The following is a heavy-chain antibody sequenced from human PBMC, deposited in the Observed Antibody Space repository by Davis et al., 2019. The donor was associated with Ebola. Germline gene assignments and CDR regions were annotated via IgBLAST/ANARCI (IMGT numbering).Heavy chain of an antibody. J-gene: IGHJ6*02. CDR1: GYTFTTYP. CDR2: INTNTGNP. V-gene: IGHV7-4-1*02. Sequence: AASVKVSCKASGYTFTTYPMNWVRQAPGQGLEWLGWINTNTGNPTYAQGFTGRFVFSLDTSVSTAYLQISSLKAEDTAVYYCARDRHYYGMDVWGQGTTVTVSS. CDR3: ARDRHYYGMDV.